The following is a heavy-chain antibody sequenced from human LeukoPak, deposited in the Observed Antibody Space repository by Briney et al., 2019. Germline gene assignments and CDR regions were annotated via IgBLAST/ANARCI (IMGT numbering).Heavy chain of an antibody. CDR3: ARQGCTNGVCYVADY. J-gene: IGHJ4*02. D-gene: IGHD2-8*01. Sequence: SETLSLTCTVSGGSISSYYWSWIRQPPGKGLEWIGYIYYSGSTNYNPSLKSRVTISVDTSKNQFSLKLSSVTAADTAVYYCARQGCTNGVCYVADYWGQGTLVTVSS. CDR2: IYYSGST. V-gene: IGHV4-59*08. CDR1: GGSISSYY.